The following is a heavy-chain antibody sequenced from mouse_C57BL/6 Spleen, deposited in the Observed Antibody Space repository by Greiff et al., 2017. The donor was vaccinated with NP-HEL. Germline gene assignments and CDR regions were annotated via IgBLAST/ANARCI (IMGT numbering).Heavy chain of an antibody. CDR2: IWSDGST. CDR1: GFSLTSYG. Sequence: QVQLKQSGPGLVAPSQSLSITCTVSGFSLTSYGVHWVRQPPGKGLEWLVVIWSDGSTTYNSALKSRLSISKDNSKSQVFLKMNSLQTDDTAMYYCARHGPYSYWYFDVWGTGTTVTVSS. D-gene: IGHD2-10*01. V-gene: IGHV2-6-1*01. CDR3: ARHGPYSYWYFDV. J-gene: IGHJ1*03.